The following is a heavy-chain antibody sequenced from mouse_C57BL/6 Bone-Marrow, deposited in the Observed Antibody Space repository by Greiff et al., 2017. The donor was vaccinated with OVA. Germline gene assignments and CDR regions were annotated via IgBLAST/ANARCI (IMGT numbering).Heavy chain of an antibody. CDR1: GYTFTSYE. CDR2: IFPGSGST. J-gene: IGHJ1*03. CDR3: ASASLEDWYFDD. V-gene: IGHV1-75*01. Sequence: VQLQQSGPELVKPGASVKLSCKASGYTFTSYEINWVKQRPGQVLEWIGWIFPGSGSTDYNEKFKGKATLTVDKPSSTAYMQLSSLTSKDYAVSYCASASLEDWYFDDWGTGTTVTVSS.